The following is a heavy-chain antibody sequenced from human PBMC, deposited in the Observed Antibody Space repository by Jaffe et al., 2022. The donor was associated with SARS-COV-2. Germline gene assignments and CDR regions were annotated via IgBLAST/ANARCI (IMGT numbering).Heavy chain of an antibody. V-gene: IGHV1-2*02. D-gene: IGHD4-17*01. CDR3: ARDVTRDYGGNSVNYYYGMDV. CDR2: INPNSGGT. J-gene: IGHJ6*02. Sequence: QVQLVQSGAEVKKPGASVKVSCKASGYTFTGYYMHWVRQAPGQGLEWMGWINPNSGGTNYAQKFQGRVTMTRDTSISTAYMELSRLRSDDTAVYYCARDVTRDYGGNSVNYYYGMDVWGQGTTVTVSS. CDR1: GYTFTGYY.